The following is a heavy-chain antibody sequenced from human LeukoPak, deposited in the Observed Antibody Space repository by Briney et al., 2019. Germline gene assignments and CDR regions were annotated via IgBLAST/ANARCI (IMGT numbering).Heavy chain of an antibody. Sequence: SETLSLTCTVSGGSFSSYYWSWIRQPAGKGLDWIGRIYNSGGTNYNPSLESRVTMSVDTSKNQFSLKLSSVTAADTAVYYCAKAHCTATSCHHFDYWGQGALVTVSS. D-gene: IGHD2-2*01. CDR2: IYNSGGT. J-gene: IGHJ4*02. CDR3: AKAHCTATSCHHFDY. V-gene: IGHV4-4*07. CDR1: GGSFSSYY.